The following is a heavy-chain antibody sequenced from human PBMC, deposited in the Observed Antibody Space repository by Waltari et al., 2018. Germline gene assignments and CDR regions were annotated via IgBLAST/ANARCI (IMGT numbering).Heavy chain of an antibody. CDR1: GFTFDDYT. CDR2: ISEDGGST. D-gene: IGHD6-13*01. CDR3: AKDMYSSPAYYYMDV. V-gene: IGHV3-43*01. J-gene: IGHJ6*03. Sequence: EVQLVESGGVVVQPGGSLRLSCAASGFTFDDYTMHWVRQAPGKGLEGVSLISEDGGSTYYADAVKGRFTISRDNSKNSLYLQMNSLRTEDTALYYCAKDMYSSPAYYYMDVWGKGTTVTVSS.